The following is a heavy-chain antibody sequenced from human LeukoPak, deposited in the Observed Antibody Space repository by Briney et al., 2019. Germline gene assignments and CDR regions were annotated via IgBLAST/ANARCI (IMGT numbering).Heavy chain of an antibody. CDR3: ARERDLLYYYYMDV. V-gene: IGHV4-38-2*02. J-gene: IGHJ6*03. Sequence: SETLSLTCTVSGYSISSGYYWGWIRQPPGKGLEWIGSIYHSGSTYYNPSLKSRVTISVDTSKNQFSLKLSSVTAADTAVYYCARERDLLYYYYMDVWGKGTTVTVSS. CDR2: IYHSGST. D-gene: IGHD1-26*01. CDR1: GYSISSGYY.